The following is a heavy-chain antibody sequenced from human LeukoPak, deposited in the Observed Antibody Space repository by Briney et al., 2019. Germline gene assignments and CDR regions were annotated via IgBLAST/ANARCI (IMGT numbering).Heavy chain of an antibody. Sequence: GGSLRLSCAASGFGFSNYWMSWVRQAPGKGLEWVANMNEDGSEKNYVDSVKGRFTISRDNAQDSLYLQMNSLRAEDTAVYYCARDRSYSNFDYWGQGTLLTVSS. CDR2: MNEDGSEK. D-gene: IGHD1-26*01. CDR3: ARDRSYSNFDY. J-gene: IGHJ4*02. CDR1: GFGFSNYW. V-gene: IGHV3-7*01.